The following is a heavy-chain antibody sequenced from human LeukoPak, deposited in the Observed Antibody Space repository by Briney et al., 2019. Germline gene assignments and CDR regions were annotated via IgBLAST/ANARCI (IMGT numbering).Heavy chain of an antibody. CDR1: GDSMNNYY. CDR3: TRGGGFYRAMI. Sequence: SETLSLTCTVSGDSMNNYYWSWIRQPPGTGLEWIGYIHYSEGTSYSPSLKSRFTISIDTSKNQFSLNLNSVTTADTAVYLCTRGGGFYRAMIWSRATVVTVSS. J-gene: IGHJ3*02. V-gene: IGHV4-59*01. D-gene: IGHD2/OR15-2a*01. CDR2: IHYSEGT.